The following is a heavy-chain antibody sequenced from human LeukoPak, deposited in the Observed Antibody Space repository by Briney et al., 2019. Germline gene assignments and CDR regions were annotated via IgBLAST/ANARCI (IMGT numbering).Heavy chain of an antibody. CDR2: IIPILGIT. CDR1: AGTFSSYA. CDR3: ARVEDCSNGICPFDY. D-gene: IGHD2-8*01. Sequence: SVKVSCKASAGTFSSYAINWVRQAPGQGLEWMGRIIPILGITNYAQKFQGRVTITAYKSTSTAYKELSSLRSEDTAVYYCARVEDCSNGICPFDYWGQGTLVTVSS. V-gene: IGHV1-69*04. J-gene: IGHJ4*02.